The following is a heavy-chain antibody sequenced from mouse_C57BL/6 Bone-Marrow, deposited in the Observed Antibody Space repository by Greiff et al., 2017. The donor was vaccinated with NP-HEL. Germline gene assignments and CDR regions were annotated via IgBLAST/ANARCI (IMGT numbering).Heavy chain of an antibody. Sequence: EVQLVESGGDLVKPGGSLKLSCAASGFTFSSYGMSWVRQTPDTRLEWVATISSGGRYTYYPDSVKGRFTISRDNAKHTLYLQMSSLKSEDTAIYYCCGDSSGYGLAMDYWGQGTSVTVAS. CDR3: CGDSSGYGLAMDY. CDR1: GFTFSSYG. V-gene: IGHV5-6*01. CDR2: ISSGGRYT. J-gene: IGHJ4*01. D-gene: IGHD3-2*02.